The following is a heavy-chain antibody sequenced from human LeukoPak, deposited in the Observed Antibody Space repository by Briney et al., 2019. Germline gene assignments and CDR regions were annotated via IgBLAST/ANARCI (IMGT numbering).Heavy chain of an antibody. CDR1: GGAISRSNW. CDR3: VRYPGITTAGTLDAFDI. CDR2: MYHSGSN. D-gene: IGHD6-13*01. V-gene: IGHV4-4*02. J-gene: IGHJ3*02. Sequence: SETLSLTCTVSGGAISRSNWWSWVRQPPAKGLEPIGEMYHSGSNNYNPSLKSRVTISVDKYKNQFSLKLSSVTAADTAVYYCVRYPGITTAGTLDAFDIWGQGTMVTVSS.